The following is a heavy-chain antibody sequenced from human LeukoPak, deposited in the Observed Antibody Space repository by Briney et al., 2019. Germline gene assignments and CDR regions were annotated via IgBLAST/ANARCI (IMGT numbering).Heavy chain of an antibody. CDR3: ATQTVAGGY. J-gene: IGHJ4*02. Sequence: GGSLGLSCAASGFAFSTYSMNWVRQSPGKGLEWLSYISSSSSTIYYADSVKGRFTISRDNAKNSLYLQMNSLRAEDTAVYYCATQTVAGGYWGQGTLVTVSS. CDR1: GFAFSTYS. D-gene: IGHD1-14*01. V-gene: IGHV3-48*01. CDR2: ISSSSSTI.